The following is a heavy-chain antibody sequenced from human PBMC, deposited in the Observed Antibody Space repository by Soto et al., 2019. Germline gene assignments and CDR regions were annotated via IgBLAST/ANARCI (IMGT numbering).Heavy chain of an antibody. CDR2: ISYDGNSK. J-gene: IGHJ3*02. CDR1: GFTFSNFA. CDR3: ARRIVLPCPYGAFDI. V-gene: IGHV3-30*03. Sequence: QVQLVESGGGVVQPGGSLRVSCEASGFTFSNFAMHWVRQAPGKGLEWVATISYDGNSKFYADSLKGRFTISRDNSKNTLYLQINSPRDDDTAVYYCARRIVLPCPYGAFDIWGQGTIVTVSS. D-gene: IGHD2-2*01.